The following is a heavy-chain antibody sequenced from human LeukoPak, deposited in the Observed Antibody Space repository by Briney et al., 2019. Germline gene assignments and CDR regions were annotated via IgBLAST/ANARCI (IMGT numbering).Heavy chain of an antibody. Sequence: GGSLRLSCAASGFTFSSYWMSWVRQAPGKGLEWVANIKQDGSEKYYVDSVRGRFTISRDNAKNSLYLQMNSLRAEDTAVYYCARVSPYYDILTGYYGLDYWGQGTLVTVSS. CDR2: IKQDGSEK. CDR1: GFTFSSYW. CDR3: ARVSPYYDILTGYYGLDY. D-gene: IGHD3-9*01. V-gene: IGHV3-7*01. J-gene: IGHJ4*02.